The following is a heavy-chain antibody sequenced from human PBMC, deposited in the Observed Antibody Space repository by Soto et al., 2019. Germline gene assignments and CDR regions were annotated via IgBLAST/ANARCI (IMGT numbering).Heavy chain of an antibody. CDR2: INPHTGDT. CDR3: WREGGAAPGARREWYLDL. Sequence: QVQLVQSGAEVKKPGASVTVSCKTSGYPLTDFYIHWVRQAPGQGLEWMAWINPHTGDTNTALKFQGRVTMTRDTSINTAVMELTRLSSDDTAVYYCWREGGAAPGARREWYLDLWGRGTLVSVSS. CDR1: GYPLTDFY. J-gene: IGHJ2*01. D-gene: IGHD6-6*01. V-gene: IGHV1-2*02.